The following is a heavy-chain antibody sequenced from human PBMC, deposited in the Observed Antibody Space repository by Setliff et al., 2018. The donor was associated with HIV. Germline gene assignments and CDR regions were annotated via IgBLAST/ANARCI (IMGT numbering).Heavy chain of an antibody. CDR1: DFTVSSNG. Sequence: GGSLRLSCAASDFTVSSNGMTWVRQAPGRGLESVSLIYSGGSPYYADSVQGRFTTSRDNSKNTLYLQMDSLRIEDTAVYYCARVQMAYAAFDVWGQGTMVTVSS. CDR3: ARVQMAYAAFDV. D-gene: IGHD4-17*01. J-gene: IGHJ3*01. CDR2: IYSGGSP. V-gene: IGHV3-66*02.